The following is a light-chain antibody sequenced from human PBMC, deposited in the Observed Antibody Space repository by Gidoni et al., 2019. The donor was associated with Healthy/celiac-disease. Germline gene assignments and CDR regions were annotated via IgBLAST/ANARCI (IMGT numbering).Light chain of an antibody. Sequence: QSALTQHASVSGSPGQSITISCTGTSSDVGSYNLVSWYQQHPGKAPKLMIYEVSNRPSGVSNRFSGSKSGNTASLTISVLQAEDEADYYCCSYAGSVVFGGGTKLTVL. V-gene: IGLV2-23*02. J-gene: IGLJ2*01. CDR2: EVS. CDR3: CSYAGSVV. CDR1: SSDVGSYNL.